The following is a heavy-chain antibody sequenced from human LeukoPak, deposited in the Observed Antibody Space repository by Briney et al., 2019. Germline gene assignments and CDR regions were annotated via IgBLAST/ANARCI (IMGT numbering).Heavy chain of an antibody. CDR1: GGSIRGYY. V-gene: IGHV4-59*08. Sequence: SETLSLTCNVSGGSIRGYYWSWIRQPPGKGLEWIGFIYDSGSTNYNPSLKSRVTISVDTSKNQFSLKLSSVTAADTAVYYCARSRFGEFLFDFWGQGTLVTVSS. D-gene: IGHD3-10*01. J-gene: IGHJ4*02. CDR3: ARSRFGEFLFDF. CDR2: IYDSGST.